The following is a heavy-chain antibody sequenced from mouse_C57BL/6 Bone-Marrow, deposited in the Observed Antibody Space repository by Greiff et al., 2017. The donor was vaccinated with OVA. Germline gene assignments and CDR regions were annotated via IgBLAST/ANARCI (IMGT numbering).Heavy chain of an antibody. CDR2: INPNNGGT. J-gene: IGHJ2*01. CDR3: ARGDY. V-gene: IGHV1-26*01. CDR1: GYTFTDYY. Sequence: EVNLVDSGPELVKPGASVKISCKASGYTFTDYYMNWVKQSHGKSLEWIGDINPNNGGTSYNQKFKGKATLTVDKSSSTAYMELRSLTSEDAAVYYCARGDYWGQGTTLTVSS.